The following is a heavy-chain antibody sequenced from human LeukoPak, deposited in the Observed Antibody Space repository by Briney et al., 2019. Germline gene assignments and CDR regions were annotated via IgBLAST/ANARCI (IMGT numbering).Heavy chain of an antibody. CDR1: GFTFSSYW. J-gene: IGHJ6*03. Sequence: GGSLRLSCAASGFTFSSYWMSWVRQAPGKGLEGVANIKQDGSEKYYVDSVKGRFTISRDNAKNSLYLQMNSLRAEDTAVYYCARVIKPYFENILTGYYYYYYMDVWGKGTTVTISS. CDR2: IKQDGSEK. CDR3: ARVIKPYFENILTGYYYYYYMDV. V-gene: IGHV3-7*01. D-gene: IGHD3-9*01.